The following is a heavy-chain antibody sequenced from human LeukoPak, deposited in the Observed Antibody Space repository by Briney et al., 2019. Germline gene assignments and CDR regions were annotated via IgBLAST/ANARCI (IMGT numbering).Heavy chain of an antibody. CDR1: GGTFSSYA. D-gene: IGHD2-8*01. J-gene: IGHJ5*02. Sequence: GSSVKVSCKASGGTFSSYAISWVRQAPGQGLEWMGGIIPIFGTANYAQKFQGRVTITTDESTSTAYMELSSLRSEDTAVYYCARGGYCTNGRPCLLFSWFDPWGQGTLVTVSS. CDR3: ARGGYCTNGRPCLLFSWFDP. V-gene: IGHV1-69*05. CDR2: IIPIFGTA.